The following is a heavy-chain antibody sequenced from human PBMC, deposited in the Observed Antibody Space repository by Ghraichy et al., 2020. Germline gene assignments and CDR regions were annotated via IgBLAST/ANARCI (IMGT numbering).Heavy chain of an antibody. Sequence: SVKVSCKASGGTFSSYAISWVRQAPGQGLEWMGGIIPIFGTANYAQKFQGRVTITADESTSTAYMELSSLRSEDTAVYYCARAYTSGSLGGSYFDYWGQGTLVTVSS. CDR3: ARAYTSGSLGGSYFDY. CDR2: IIPIFGTA. CDR1: GGTFSSYA. D-gene: IGHD1-26*01. J-gene: IGHJ4*02. V-gene: IGHV1-69*13.